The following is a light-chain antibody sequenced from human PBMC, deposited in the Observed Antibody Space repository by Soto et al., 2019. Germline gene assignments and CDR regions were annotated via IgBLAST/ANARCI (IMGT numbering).Light chain of an antibody. CDR2: DAS. J-gene: IGKJ1*01. V-gene: IGKV1-5*01. CDR1: QSISSW. CDR3: QQCYMGWT. Sequence: IQMTQSPSTLSASVGDRVTITCRASQSISSWLAWYQQKPGKAPKLLIYDASSLESGVPSRFSGSGSGTEFTFSITSLQPEDFGXYYCQQCYMGWTFGQGTKVDIK.